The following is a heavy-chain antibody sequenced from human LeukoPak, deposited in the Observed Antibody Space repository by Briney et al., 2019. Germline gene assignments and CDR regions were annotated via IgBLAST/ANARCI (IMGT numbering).Heavy chain of an antibody. J-gene: IGHJ5*02. CDR2: ISYDGSNK. Sequence: SGGSLRLSCAASGFSFSSNAMHWVRQAPGKGLEWVAVISYDGSNKYYADSVKGRFTISRDNSKNTLYLQMNSLRAEDTAVYYCARDRRKQGLFDPWGQGTLVTVSS. V-gene: IGHV3-30-3*01. CDR1: GFSFSSNA. D-gene: IGHD6-13*01. CDR3: ARDRRKQGLFDP.